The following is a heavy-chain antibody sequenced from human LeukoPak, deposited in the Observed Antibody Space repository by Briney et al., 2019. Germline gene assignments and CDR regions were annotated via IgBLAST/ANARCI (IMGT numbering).Heavy chain of an antibody. D-gene: IGHD3-3*01. CDR3: ARVPGGLEWADFDY. CDR1: GFTFGSYA. J-gene: IGHJ4*02. V-gene: IGHV3-23*01. CDR2: VSGSGGRT. Sequence: GGSLRLSCAASGFTFGSYAMSWVRQAPGKGLEWVSTVSGSGGRTSYADSVKGRFTISRDNAKNSLYLQLSSLRAEDTAVYYCARVPGGLEWADFDYWGQGTLVTVSS.